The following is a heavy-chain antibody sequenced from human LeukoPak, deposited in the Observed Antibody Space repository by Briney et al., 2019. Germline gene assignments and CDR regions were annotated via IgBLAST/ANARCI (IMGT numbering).Heavy chain of an antibody. Sequence: GGSLRLSCAAAGFTFSSYWMHWVRQAPGKVLVWVSRINGDGSSTTYADSVKGRFTISRDNAKNTLYMQMNSLRAEDTAVYYCARGGTDDDFDIWGQGTMVTVSS. CDR1: GFTFSSYW. CDR2: INGDGSST. J-gene: IGHJ3*02. CDR3: ARGGTDDDFDI. V-gene: IGHV3-74*01. D-gene: IGHD1-26*01.